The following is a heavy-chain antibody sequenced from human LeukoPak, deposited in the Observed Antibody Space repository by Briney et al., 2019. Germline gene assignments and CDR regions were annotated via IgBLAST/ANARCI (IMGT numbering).Heavy chain of an antibody. V-gene: IGHV3-7*01. CDR1: GFTFRNYW. J-gene: IGHJ4*02. CDR3: ARDQEGGAGSCYFDF. Sequence: GGSLRLSCAASGFTFRNYWMSWVRQAPGKGLELVANIKEDGSEKYYVDSVKGRFVISRDNPKNSLYLQMDSLRVDDTAIYYCARDQEGGAGSCYFDFWGQGALVTVSS. D-gene: IGHD2-15*01. CDR2: IKEDGSEK.